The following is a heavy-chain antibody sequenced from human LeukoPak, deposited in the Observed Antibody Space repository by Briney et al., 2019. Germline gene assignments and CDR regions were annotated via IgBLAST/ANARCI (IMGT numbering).Heavy chain of an antibody. Sequence: GGSVRLSCAASGFTFDDYGMSWVRQAPGKGLEWVSGINWNGGSTGYADSVKGRFTISRDNAKNSLYLQMNSLRAEDTALYYCAREYLKYYDFWSGYTYWGQGTLATVSS. CDR3: AREYLKYYDFWSGYTY. J-gene: IGHJ4*02. D-gene: IGHD3-3*01. CDR2: INWNGGST. V-gene: IGHV3-20*04. CDR1: GFTFDDYG.